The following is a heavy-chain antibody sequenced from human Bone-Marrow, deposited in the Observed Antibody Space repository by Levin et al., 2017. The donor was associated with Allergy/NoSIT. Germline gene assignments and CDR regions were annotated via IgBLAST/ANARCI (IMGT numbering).Heavy chain of an antibody. CDR3: ATAPTSGY. CDR2: IYSGGST. CDR1: GFTVSRNY. J-gene: IGHJ4*02. Sequence: GGSLRLSCAASGFTVSRNYMSWVRQAPGKGLEGVSIIYSGGSTYYTDSVKGRFTISRDSSKNTLYLQMNSLRAEDTAVYYCATAPTSGYWGQGTLVTVSS. V-gene: IGHV3-53*01.